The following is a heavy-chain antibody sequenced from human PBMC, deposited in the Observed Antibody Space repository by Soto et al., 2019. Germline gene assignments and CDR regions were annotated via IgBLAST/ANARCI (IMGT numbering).Heavy chain of an antibody. Sequence: GESLKISCKGSGYSFTSYWIGWVRQMPEKGLEWMGIIYPGDSATRYSPSFQGEVTISADKSISTAYLQWSSLKASDTAMYFCARHALYNWNYRGMDVWGQGTTVTVSS. CDR1: GYSFTSYW. V-gene: IGHV5-51*01. CDR3: ARHALYNWNYRGMDV. J-gene: IGHJ6*02. CDR2: IYPGDSAT. D-gene: IGHD1-7*01.